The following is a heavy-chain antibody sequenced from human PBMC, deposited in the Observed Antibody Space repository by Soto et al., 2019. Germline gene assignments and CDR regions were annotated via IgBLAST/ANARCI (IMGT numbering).Heavy chain of an antibody. Sequence: XEFLRLSVAASGFTVSSYWKHWVRQAPGKGLVWVSRINSDGSSTSYADSVKGRFTISRDNAKNTLYLQMNSLRAEDTAVYYCASDGYRQYYFDYWGQRTLVTVSS. D-gene: IGHD5-12*01. CDR1: GFTVSSYW. CDR3: ASDGYRQYYFDY. J-gene: IGHJ4*02. CDR2: INSDGSST. V-gene: IGHV3-74*01.